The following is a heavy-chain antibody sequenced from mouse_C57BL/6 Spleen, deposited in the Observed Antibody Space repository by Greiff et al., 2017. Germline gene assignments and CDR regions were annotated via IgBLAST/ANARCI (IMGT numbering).Heavy chain of an antibody. CDR3: AKIYYSDDEGLFAY. D-gene: IGHD2-12*01. V-gene: IGHV5-6*01. Sequence: EVQVVESGGDLVKPGGSLKLSCAASGFTFSSYGMSWVRQTPDKRLEWVATISSGGSYTYYPDSVKGRFTISRDNAKNTLYLQMSSLKSEDTAMYYCAKIYYSDDEGLFAYWGQGTLVTVSA. CDR2: ISSGGSYT. CDR1: GFTFSSYG. J-gene: IGHJ3*01.